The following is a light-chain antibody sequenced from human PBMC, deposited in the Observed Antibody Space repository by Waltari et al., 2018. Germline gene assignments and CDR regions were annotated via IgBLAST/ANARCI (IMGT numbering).Light chain of an antibody. Sequence: DIQMTQSPSTLSAPVGDRVTIPCRASQGISSWLAWYQQKPGKAPKLLIYKASSLESGVPSRFSGSGSGTEFTLTISSLQPDDFATYYCQQYNSYSTFGQGTKVEIK. CDR1: QGISSW. CDR3: QQYNSYST. V-gene: IGKV1-5*03. CDR2: KAS. J-gene: IGKJ1*01.